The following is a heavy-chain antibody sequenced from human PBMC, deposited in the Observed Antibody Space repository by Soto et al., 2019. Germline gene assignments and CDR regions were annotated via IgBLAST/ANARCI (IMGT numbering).Heavy chain of an antibody. CDR1: GFTFSSYG. Sequence: PGGSLRLSWAASGFTFSSYGMHWVRQAPGKGLEWVAVISYDGSNKYYADSVKGRFTISRDNSKNTLYLQMNSLRAEDTAVYYCAKDSEFYGSFDYWGQGTLVTVSS. D-gene: IGHD4-17*01. V-gene: IGHV3-30*18. J-gene: IGHJ4*02. CDR3: AKDSEFYGSFDY. CDR2: ISYDGSNK.